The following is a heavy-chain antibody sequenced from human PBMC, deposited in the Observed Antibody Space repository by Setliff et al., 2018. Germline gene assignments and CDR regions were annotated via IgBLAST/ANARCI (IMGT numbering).Heavy chain of an antibody. CDR2: VATTGSFT. D-gene: IGHD1-1*01. V-gene: IGHV3-21*05. CDR1: GFTFNSYG. Sequence: GESLKISCAASGFTFNSYGMYWVRQAPGKGLEWLAYVATTGSFTKEAGSVRGRFSVSRDNSKKSVYLQINDLRAEDTALYFCAKGGDWDDQHYAFDIWGKGTMVTVSS. CDR3: AKGGDWDDQHYAFDI. J-gene: IGHJ3*02.